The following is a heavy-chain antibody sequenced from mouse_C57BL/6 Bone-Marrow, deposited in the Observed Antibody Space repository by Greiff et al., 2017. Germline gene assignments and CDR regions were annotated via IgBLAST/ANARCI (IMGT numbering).Heavy chain of an antibody. V-gene: IGHV5-6*01. CDR2: ISSGGSYT. CDR1: GFTFSSYG. J-gene: IGHJ3*01. Sequence: EVKLVESGGDLVKPGGSLKLSCAASGFTFSSYGMSLVRQTPDKRLEWVATISSGGSYTYYPDSVKGRFTISRDNAKNTLYLQMSSLKSEDTAMYYCAREDDYDEGAWFAYWGQGTLVTVSA. CDR3: AREDDYDEGAWFAY. D-gene: IGHD2-4*01.